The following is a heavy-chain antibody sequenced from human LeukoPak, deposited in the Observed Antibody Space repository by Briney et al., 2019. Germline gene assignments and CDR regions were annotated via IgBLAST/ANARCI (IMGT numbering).Heavy chain of an antibody. Sequence: ASVKVSCKASGYTFTGYYMHWVRLAPGQGLEWMGWINPNSGGTNYAQKFQGRVTMTRDTSISTAYMELSRLRSDDTAVYYCARVTEWGAAAGLLTDNWFDPWGQGTLVTVSS. CDR2: INPNSGGT. V-gene: IGHV1-2*02. J-gene: IGHJ5*02. D-gene: IGHD6-13*01. CDR3: ARVTEWGAAAGLLTDNWFDP. CDR1: GYTFTGYY.